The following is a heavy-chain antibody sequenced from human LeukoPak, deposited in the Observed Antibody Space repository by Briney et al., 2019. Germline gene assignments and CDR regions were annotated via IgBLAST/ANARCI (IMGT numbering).Heavy chain of an antibody. CDR1: GYTFTGYY. CDR2: INPNSGGT. V-gene: IGHV1-2*04. J-gene: IGHJ5*02. CDR3: ARCGDIVVVPAAMNNWFDP. Sequence: ASVKVSCKASGYTFTGYYMHWVRQAPGQGLEWMGWINPNSGGTNYVQKFQGWVTMTRDTSISTAYMELSRLRSDATAVYYCARCGDIVVVPAAMNNWFDPWGQGTLVTISS. D-gene: IGHD2-2*01.